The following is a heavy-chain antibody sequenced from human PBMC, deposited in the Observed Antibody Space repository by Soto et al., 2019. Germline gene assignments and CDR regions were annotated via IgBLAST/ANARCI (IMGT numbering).Heavy chain of an antibody. V-gene: IGHV1-8*01. CDR1: GYTFTSYD. J-gene: IGHJ4*02. D-gene: IGHD3-22*01. Sequence: QVQLVQSGAEVKKPGASVKVSCKASGYTFTSYDINWVRQATGQGLEWMGWTNPNSGNTGYAQKFQGRVTMTRNTSISTAYMELSSLRSEDTAVYYCARGRPNYYDSSGYLLFYYWGQGTLVTVSS. CDR3: ARGRPNYYDSSGYLLFYY. CDR2: TNPNSGNT.